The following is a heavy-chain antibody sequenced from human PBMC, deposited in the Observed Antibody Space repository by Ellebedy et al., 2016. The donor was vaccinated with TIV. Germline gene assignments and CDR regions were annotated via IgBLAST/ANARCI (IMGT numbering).Heavy chain of an antibody. CDR2: FDPEDGET. CDR3: ATGRFPWRGGDNWFDP. Sequence: ASVKVSCXVSGYTLTDLSMHWVRQAPGTGLEWMGGFDPEDGETIYAQKFQGRVTMTEDTYTDTAYMELSSLRSEDTAVYYCATGRFPWRGGDNWFDPWGQGTLVTVSS. D-gene: IGHD5-12*01. V-gene: IGHV1-24*01. CDR1: GYTLTDLS. J-gene: IGHJ5*02.